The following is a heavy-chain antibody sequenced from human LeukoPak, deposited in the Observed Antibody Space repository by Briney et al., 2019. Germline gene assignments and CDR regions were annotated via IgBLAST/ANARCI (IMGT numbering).Heavy chain of an antibody. D-gene: IGHD3-16*01. Sequence: GGSLRLSCAASGFTFSSYWMSWVRQAPGKGLEWVANIKQDGSEKYYVDSVKGRFTISRDNAKNSLYLQMNSLRAEDTAVYYCARDRPLPITSLRAGPMDVWGKGTTVTISS. J-gene: IGHJ6*03. V-gene: IGHV3-7*01. CDR3: ARDRPLPITSLRAGPMDV. CDR2: IKQDGSEK. CDR1: GFTFSSYW.